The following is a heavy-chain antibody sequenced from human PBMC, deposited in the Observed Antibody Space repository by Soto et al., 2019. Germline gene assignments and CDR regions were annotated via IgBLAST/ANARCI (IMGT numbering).Heavy chain of an antibody. CDR3: ATQIDTVMVFRD. CDR1: DKTFLSYG. CDR2: ISPYNGNT. D-gene: IGHD5-18*01. Sequence: ASVKVSCKASDKTFLSYGIIWVRHGPGQGLEWMGWISPYNGNTNYAQKLQGRVTMTTDTSTSTAYMELRSLRSDDTAVYYCATQIDTVMVFRDWGQGTLVTVSS. J-gene: IGHJ4*02. V-gene: IGHV1-18*01.